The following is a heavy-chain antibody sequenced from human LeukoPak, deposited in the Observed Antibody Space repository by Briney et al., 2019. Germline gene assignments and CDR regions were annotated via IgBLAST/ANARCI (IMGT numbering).Heavy chain of an antibody. CDR1: GYTFTSYA. CDR3: AREASVSQLWLGTLDY. CDR2: INAGNGNT. Sequence: GASVKVSCKASGYTFTSYAMHWVRQAPGQRLEWMGWINAGNGNTKYSQEFQGRVTITGDTSASTAYMELSSLRSEDMAVYYCAREASVSQLWLGTLDYWGQGTLVTVSS. D-gene: IGHD5-18*01. V-gene: IGHV1-3*03. J-gene: IGHJ4*02.